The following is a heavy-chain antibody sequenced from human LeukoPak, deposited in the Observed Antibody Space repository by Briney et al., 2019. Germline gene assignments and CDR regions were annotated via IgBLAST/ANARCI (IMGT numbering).Heavy chain of an antibody. D-gene: IGHD3-22*01. CDR2: ISPNADRT. Sequence: GGSLRLSCAASGFTFGSYAMSWARQAPGKGLEWVSFISPNADRTSKADSVEGRFTISRDNPRNTLYLQMNSLRDDDTAVYYCAIMHGYYDGSGYWVQWGQGTLVTVSS. CDR1: GFTFGSYA. V-gene: IGHV3-23*01. CDR3: AIMHGYYDGSGYWVQ. J-gene: IGHJ4*02.